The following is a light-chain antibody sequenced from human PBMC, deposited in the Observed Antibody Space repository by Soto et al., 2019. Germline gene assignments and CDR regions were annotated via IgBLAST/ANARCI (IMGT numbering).Light chain of an antibody. J-gene: IGKJ2*02. V-gene: IGKV3-20*01. CDR3: QPYGSSPQVPFACT. CDR1: QSVSSSY. Sequence: EIGWTQSPGTLSLSPGDRATLSCWASQSVSSSYLAWYQHNPGQAPRLLIYGASSRATGSPDRFRGSGSGTDLTLTISSLEPADFAVYYCQPYGSSPQVPFACTFGQGTKLEIK. CDR2: GAS.